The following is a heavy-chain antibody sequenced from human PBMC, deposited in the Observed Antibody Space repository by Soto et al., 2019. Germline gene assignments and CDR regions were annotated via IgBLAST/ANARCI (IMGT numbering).Heavy chain of an antibody. J-gene: IGHJ6*03. D-gene: IGHD1-1*01. V-gene: IGHV3-13*01. CDR3: ARAQLELLEDYYYYYMDV. Sequence: GGSLRLSCAASGFTFSSYDMHWVRQATGKGLEWVSAIGTAGDTYYPGSVKGRFTISRENAKNSLYLQMNSLRAGDTAVYYCARAQLELLEDYYYYYMDVWGKGTTVTVSS. CDR1: GFTFSSYD. CDR2: IGTAGDT.